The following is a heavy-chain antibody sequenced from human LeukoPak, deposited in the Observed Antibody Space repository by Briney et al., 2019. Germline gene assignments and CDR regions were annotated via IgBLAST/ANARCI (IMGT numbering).Heavy chain of an antibody. CDR2: IYSNGRT. V-gene: IGHV3-66*03. CDR3: ARVGATRGFFDY. J-gene: IGHJ4*02. D-gene: IGHD1-26*01. CDR1: GFTVSNNY. Sequence: GGSLRLSCAASGFTVSNNYMRWVRQAPGKGLEWVSLIYSNGRTDYTDSVKGRFTISRDNSKNTLYLQMNSLRAEDTAVYYCARVGATRGFFDYWGQGTLVTVSS.